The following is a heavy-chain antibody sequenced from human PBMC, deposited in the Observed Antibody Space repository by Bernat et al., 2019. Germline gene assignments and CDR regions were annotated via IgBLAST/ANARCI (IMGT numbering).Heavy chain of an antibody. D-gene: IGHD6-13*01. J-gene: IGHJ2*01. CDR3: ARDIPASGPSGDNWY. V-gene: IGHV1-2*02. CDR2: INPNSGGT. CDR1: YNCTVHY. Sequence: YNCTVHYMNWVRQAPGQGLEWMGWINPNSGGTNYAQEFQGRVTMTLYTSISTAYMELSSLRSDDTAVYYCARDIPASGPSGDNWY.